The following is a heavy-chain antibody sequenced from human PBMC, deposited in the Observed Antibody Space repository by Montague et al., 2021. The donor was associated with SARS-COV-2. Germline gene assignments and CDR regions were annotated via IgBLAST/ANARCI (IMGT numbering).Heavy chain of an antibody. CDR3: AHRKVLAAAWDY. V-gene: IGHV2-5*02. Sequence: PALVKPTQTLTLTCTFSGFSLSTSGVGVGWIRQPPGKALEWLALIYWDDDKRYSPSLKSRLTITKDTSKNQVVLTMTNMDPVDTATYYCAHRKVLAAAWDYWGRGTLVTVSS. D-gene: IGHD6-13*01. J-gene: IGHJ4*02. CDR2: IYWDDDK. CDR1: GFSLSTSGVG.